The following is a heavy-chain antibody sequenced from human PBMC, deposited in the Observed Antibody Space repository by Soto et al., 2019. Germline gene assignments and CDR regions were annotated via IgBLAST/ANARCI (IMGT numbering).Heavy chain of an antibody. CDR1: GGTFSTST. V-gene: IGHV1-69*08. J-gene: IGHJ5*02. Sequence: QVQLVQSGAEVKKPGSSVKVSCKASGGTFSTSTITWVRQAPGQGLEWMGRIIPIIGIINYAQKCQGRVTISADKFTGTAYMELTGLRSDDTAVYYCAGDPDSHYNDSHASSYPWGQGTLVTVSS. CDR3: AGDPDSHYNDSHASSYP. D-gene: IGHD4-4*01. CDR2: IIPIIGII.